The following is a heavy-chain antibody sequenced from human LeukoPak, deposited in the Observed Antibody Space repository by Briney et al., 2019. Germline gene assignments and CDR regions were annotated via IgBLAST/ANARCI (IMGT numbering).Heavy chain of an antibody. CDR1: GYTLTELS. Sequence: ASVKVSCKVSGYTLTELSMHWVRQAPGKGLEWMGGFDPADGETIYAQKFQGRVTRTEDTSTDTAYIALSSLRSEDTAVYYCATYTYCSGGSCYSRPEDTFDYWGQGTLVTVSS. D-gene: IGHD2-15*01. V-gene: IGHV1-24*01. J-gene: IGHJ4*02. CDR3: ATYTYCSGGSCYSRPEDTFDY. CDR2: FDPADGET.